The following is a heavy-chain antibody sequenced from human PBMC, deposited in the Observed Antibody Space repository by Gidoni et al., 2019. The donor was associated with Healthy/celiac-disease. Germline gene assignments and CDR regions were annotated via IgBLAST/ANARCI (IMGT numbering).Heavy chain of an antibody. D-gene: IGHD4-17*01. CDR3: AKDHGGGATVTHGIFDY. J-gene: IGHJ4*02. CDR2: ISGSGGST. V-gene: IGHV3-23*01. Sequence: EVQLLESGGGLVQPGGSLRLSCAASGFTFSSYAMSWVRQAPGKGLEWVSAISGSGGSTYYADSVKGRFTISRDNSKNTLYLQMNSLRAEDTAVYYCAKDHGGGATVTHGIFDYWGQGTLVTVSS. CDR1: GFTFSSYA.